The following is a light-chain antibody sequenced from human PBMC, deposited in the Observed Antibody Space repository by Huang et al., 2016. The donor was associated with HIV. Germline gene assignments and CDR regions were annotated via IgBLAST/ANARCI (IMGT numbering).Light chain of an antibody. J-gene: IGKJ1*01. CDR3: QQYYNNPPWT. CDR2: ATS. Sequence: DIQMTQSPSSLSASVGERVTITCRASQGISNSVAWYQQRPGKAPNLLLYATSRLETGAPARFSGSRSVTEYTLTISSLQPEDLATYYCQQYYNNPPWTFGQGTKVEIK. V-gene: IGKV1-NL1*01. CDR1: QGISNS.